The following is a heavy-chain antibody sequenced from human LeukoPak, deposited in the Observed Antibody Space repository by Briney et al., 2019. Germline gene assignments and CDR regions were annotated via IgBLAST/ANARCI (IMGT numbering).Heavy chain of an antibody. V-gene: IGHV4-59*01. CDR1: GGSISSYY. J-gene: IGHJ5*02. CDR2: IYYSGST. CDR3: AREYYYGSGSYHP. Sequence: PSETLSLTCTVSGGSISSYYWSWIRQPPGKGLEWIGYIYYSGSTNYNPSLKSRVTISVDTSKNQFSLKLSSVTAADTAVYYCAREYYYGSGSYHPWGQGTLVTVSS. D-gene: IGHD3-10*01.